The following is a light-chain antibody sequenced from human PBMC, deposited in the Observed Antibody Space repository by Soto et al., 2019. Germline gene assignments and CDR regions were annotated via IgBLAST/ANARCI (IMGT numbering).Light chain of an antibody. V-gene: IGLV1-44*01. CDR1: SSNIGSNT. CDR3: AAWDDSLNGPV. Sequence: QSVLTQPPSASGTPGQRVTISCSGSSSNIGSNTVNWYQQVPGTAPKLLIYSNNQRPSGVPDRFSGPKSGTSASLAISGLQSEDEADYSCAAWDDSLNGPVFGGGTKVTVL. J-gene: IGLJ2*01. CDR2: SNN.